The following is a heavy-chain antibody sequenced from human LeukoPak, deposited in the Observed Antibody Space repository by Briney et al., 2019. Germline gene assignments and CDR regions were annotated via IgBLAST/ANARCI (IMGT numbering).Heavy chain of an antibody. CDR2: ISSSSSYI. CDR3: ARTITMVRGVIPDYYYYYYMDV. CDR1: GFTFSSYS. V-gene: IGHV3-21*01. D-gene: IGHD3-10*01. J-gene: IGHJ6*03. Sequence: GGSLRLSCAASGFTFSSYSMNWVRQAPGKGLEWVSSISSSSSYIYYADSVKGRFTISRDNAKNSLYLQMNSLRAEDTAVYYCARTITMVRGVIPDYYYYYYMDVWGKGTTVTVSS.